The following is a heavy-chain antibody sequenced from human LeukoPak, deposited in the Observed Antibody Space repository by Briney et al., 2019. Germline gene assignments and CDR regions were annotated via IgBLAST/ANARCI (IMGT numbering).Heavy chain of an antibody. V-gene: IGHV4-59*12. D-gene: IGHD7-27*01. CDR3: ARGLGY. CDR1: GGSISSYY. Sequence: PSGTLSLTCTVSGGSISSYYWSWIRQPPGKGLEWIGYIYYSGSTNYNPSLKSRVTISVDTSKNQFSLKLSSVTAADTAVYYCARGLGYWGQGTLVTVSS. J-gene: IGHJ4*02. CDR2: IYYSGST.